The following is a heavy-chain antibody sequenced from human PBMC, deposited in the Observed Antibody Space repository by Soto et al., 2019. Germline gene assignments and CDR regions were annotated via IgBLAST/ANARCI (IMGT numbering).Heavy chain of an antibody. V-gene: IGHV3-30*18. Sequence: QVQLVESGGGVVQPGRSLRLSCAASGFTFSSYGMHWVRQAPGKGLEWVAVISYDGSNKYYADSVKGRFTISRDNSKNTLYLQMNSLRAEDTAVYYCAKDRGLLWFGESFLFDYWGQGTLVTVSS. J-gene: IGHJ4*02. CDR2: ISYDGSNK. CDR3: AKDRGLLWFGESFLFDY. CDR1: GFTFSSYG. D-gene: IGHD3-10*01.